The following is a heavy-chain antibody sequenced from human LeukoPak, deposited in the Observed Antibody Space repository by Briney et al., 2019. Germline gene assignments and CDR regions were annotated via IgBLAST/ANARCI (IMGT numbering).Heavy chain of an antibody. D-gene: IGHD5-12*01. V-gene: IGHV4-59*01. Sequence: SETLSLTCTVSGGSISSYYWSWIRQPPGKGLEWIGYIYYSGSTNYNPSLKSRVTISVDTSKNQFSLKLSSVTAADTAVYYYARGGYYFDYWGQGTLVTVSS. CDR3: ARGGYYFDY. CDR2: IYYSGST. J-gene: IGHJ4*02. CDR1: GGSISSYY.